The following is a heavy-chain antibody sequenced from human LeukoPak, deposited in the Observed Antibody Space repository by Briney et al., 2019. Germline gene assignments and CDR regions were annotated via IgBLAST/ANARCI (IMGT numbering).Heavy chain of an antibody. Sequence: PSETLSLTCAVYGGSFSGYYWSWIRQPPGKGLEWIGEINHSGSTNYNPSLKSRVTISVNTSKNQFSLRLSSVTAADTAVYFCARVPVGYCDGGTCWFDYWGQGTLVTVSS. CDR1: GGSFSGYY. J-gene: IGHJ4*02. V-gene: IGHV4-34*01. D-gene: IGHD2-15*01. CDR2: INHSGST. CDR3: ARVPVGYCDGGTCWFDY.